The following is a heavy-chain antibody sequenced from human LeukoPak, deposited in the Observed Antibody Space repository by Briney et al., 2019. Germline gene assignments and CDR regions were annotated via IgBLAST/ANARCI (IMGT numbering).Heavy chain of an antibody. Sequence: PGGSLRLSCAASGFTFSNVWMNWVRQAPGEGLEWVGRIKSKTDGGTTDYAAHVKGRFTISRDDSKNTLYLQMNSLKTEDTAVYYCTTARYSPEYFQHWGQGTLVTVSS. V-gene: IGHV3-15*01. D-gene: IGHD1-14*01. CDR1: GFTFSNVW. CDR2: IKSKTDGGTT. J-gene: IGHJ1*01. CDR3: TTARYSPEYFQH.